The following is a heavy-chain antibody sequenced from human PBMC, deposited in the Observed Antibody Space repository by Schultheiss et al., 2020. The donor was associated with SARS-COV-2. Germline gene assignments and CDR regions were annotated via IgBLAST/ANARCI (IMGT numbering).Heavy chain of an antibody. CDR1: GFTFSTHW. Sequence: GGSLRLSCGASGFTFSTHWMHWVRQAPGKGLAWVSHINNDGSDATYVDSVKGRFTTSRDNAKNTVYLQMNSLRVEDTAIYFCARGVHGLDVWGQGTTVTVSS. CDR3: ARGVHGLDV. CDR2: INNDGSDA. J-gene: IGHJ6*02. V-gene: IGHV3-74*01.